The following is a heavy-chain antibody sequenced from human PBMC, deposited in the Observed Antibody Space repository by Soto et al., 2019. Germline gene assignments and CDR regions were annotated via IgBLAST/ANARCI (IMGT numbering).Heavy chain of an antibody. D-gene: IGHD1-7*01. Sequence: EVQLVESGGGLVQPAGSLRLSCTASGFTFSNYWMSWVRQAPGEGLEWVANMNQDGSERYYVDSVKGRFTISRDNAKNSLYLQVSSLRAEDTAIYYCTRDRSGTMLFWGQGTLVTVSS. J-gene: IGHJ4*02. CDR1: GFTFSNYW. CDR3: TRDRSGTMLF. V-gene: IGHV3-7*01. CDR2: MNQDGSER.